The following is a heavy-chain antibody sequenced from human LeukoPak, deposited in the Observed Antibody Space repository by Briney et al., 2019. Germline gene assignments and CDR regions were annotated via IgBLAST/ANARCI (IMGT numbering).Heavy chain of an antibody. D-gene: IGHD2-21*02. CDR1: GFTFSRYA. V-gene: IGHV3-30*02. CDR2: IAHHGSNN. Sequence: PGGPLRLSCAASGFTFSRYAMHGLRQGPHKGLEWVAYIAHHGSNNYYAGSVKCRFNISRDNSKRTLYRQMNSLRADDTAVYYCAKDGAWSCTDWGQGTLVTVSS. CDR3: AKDGAWSCTD. J-gene: IGHJ4*02.